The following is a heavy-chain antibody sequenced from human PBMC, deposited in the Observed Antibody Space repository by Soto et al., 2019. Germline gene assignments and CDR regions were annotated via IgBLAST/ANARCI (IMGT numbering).Heavy chain of an antibody. J-gene: IGHJ4*02. CDR3: VREDILGARSFDY. D-gene: IGHD1-26*01. V-gene: IGHV3-48*02. Sequence: PGGSLRLSCAASGFTFGAYSMNWVRQAPGKGLEWISYISSLSSPRYYAESVEGRFIISRNNAKKSLYLQMNSQRDEDTAVYFCVREDILGARSFDYWGQGTRVTVSS. CDR2: ISSLSSPR. CDR1: GFTFGAYS.